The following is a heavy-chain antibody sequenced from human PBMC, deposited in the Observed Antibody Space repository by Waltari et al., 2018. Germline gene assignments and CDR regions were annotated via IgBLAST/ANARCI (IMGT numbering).Heavy chain of an antibody. V-gene: IGHV5-51*03. CDR1: GYSFTSYG. J-gene: IGHJ6*03. D-gene: IGHD3-22*01. Sequence: EVQLVQSGAEVKKPGESLKISCKGSGYSFTSYGIGWVRQMTGKGLEGMGIIYPGDSDTRYIPSFQGQVTISADKSISTAYLQWSSLKSSDTAMYYCARYYDSSGPRGYYYMDVWGKGTTFTVSS. CDR2: IYPGDSDT. CDR3: ARYYDSSGPRGYYYMDV.